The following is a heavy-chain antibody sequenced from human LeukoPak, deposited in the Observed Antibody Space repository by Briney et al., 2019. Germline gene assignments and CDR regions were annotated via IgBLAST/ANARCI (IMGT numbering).Heavy chain of an antibody. V-gene: IGHV1-46*01. CDR3: ARGYDSSGYYNTLFDY. Sequence: GASVNVSCKASGYTFTSYYMHWVRQAPGQGLEWMGIINPSGGSTSYAQKFQGRVTMTRDTSTSTVYMELSSLRSEDTAVYYCARGYDSSGYYNTLFDYWGQGTLVTVSS. D-gene: IGHD3-22*01. CDR2: INPSGGST. CDR1: GYTFTSYY. J-gene: IGHJ4*02.